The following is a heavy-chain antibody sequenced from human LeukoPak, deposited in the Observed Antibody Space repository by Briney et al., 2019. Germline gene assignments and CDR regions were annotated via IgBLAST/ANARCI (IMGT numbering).Heavy chain of an antibody. CDR1: GGSISSGGYY. V-gene: IGHV4-31*03. Sequence: SETLSLTCTVSGGSISSGGYYWSWIRQHPGKALEWIGYIYHSGSTYYNPSLKSRVTISVDTSKNQFSLKLSSVTAADTAVYYCARAVGQQLVRGGTTTPYYYYYGMDVWGQGTTVTVSS. CDR3: ARAVGQQLVRGGTTTPYYYYYGMDV. D-gene: IGHD6-13*01. J-gene: IGHJ6*02. CDR2: IYHSGST.